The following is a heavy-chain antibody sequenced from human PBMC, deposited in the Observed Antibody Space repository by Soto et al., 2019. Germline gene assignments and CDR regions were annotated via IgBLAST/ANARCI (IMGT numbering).Heavy chain of an antibody. D-gene: IGHD6-13*01. V-gene: IGHV1-3*01. Sequence: QVQLVQSGAEVKKPGASVKVSCKASGYTFTSYAMHWVRQAPGQRLEWMGWINAGNGNTKYSQKFQGRVTITRDTSESTAYMELSSLRSEDTAVYYCARVFERRSSWYFDLRGRGTLVTVSS. CDR1: GYTFTSYA. J-gene: IGHJ2*01. CDR3: ARVFERRSSWYFDL. CDR2: INAGNGNT.